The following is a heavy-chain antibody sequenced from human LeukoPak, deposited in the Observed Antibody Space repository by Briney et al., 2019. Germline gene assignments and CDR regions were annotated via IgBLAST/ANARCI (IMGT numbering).Heavy chain of an antibody. CDR1: GGTFSSYA. J-gene: IGHJ4*02. CDR2: IIPIFGTA. V-gene: IGHV1-69*13. Sequence: ASVKVSCKASGGTFSSYAISWVRQAPGQGLEWMGGIIPIFGTASYAQKFQGRVTITADESTSTAYMELSSLRSEDTAVYYCAREQTEVEMATTYFDYWGQGTLVTVSS. D-gene: IGHD5-24*01. CDR3: AREQTEVEMATTYFDY.